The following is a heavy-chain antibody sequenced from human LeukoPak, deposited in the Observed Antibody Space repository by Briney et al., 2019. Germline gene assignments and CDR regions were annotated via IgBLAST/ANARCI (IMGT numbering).Heavy chain of an antibody. J-gene: IGHJ4*02. V-gene: IGHV3-74*01. D-gene: IGHD6-6*01. Sequence: GGSLRLSCAASGFTFSSYWMHWVRQAPGKGLVWVSRINSDGRSTNYADSVKGRFTISRDSAKNTLYLQMNSLRAEDTAVYYCASLYSSSSFGDYWGQGTLVTVSS. CDR3: ASLYSSSSFGDY. CDR2: INSDGRST. CDR1: GFTFSSYW.